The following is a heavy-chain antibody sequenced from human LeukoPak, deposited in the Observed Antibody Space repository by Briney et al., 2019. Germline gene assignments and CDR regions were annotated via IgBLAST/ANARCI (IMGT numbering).Heavy chain of an antibody. D-gene: IGHD3-10*01. CDR2: IRYDGSNK. CDR1: GFTFSSYG. CDR3: AKLWFGASYNWFDP. J-gene: IGHJ5*02. V-gene: IGHV3-30*02. Sequence: GGSLRLSCAASGFTFSSYGMHWVRQAPGKGLEWVAFIRYDGSNKYYADSVKGRFTISRDNSKNTLYLQMNSLRAEDTAVYYCAKLWFGASYNWFDPWGQGTLVTVSS.